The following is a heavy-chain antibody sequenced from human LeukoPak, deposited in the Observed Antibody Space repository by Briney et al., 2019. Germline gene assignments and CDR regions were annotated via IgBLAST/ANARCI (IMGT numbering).Heavy chain of an antibody. CDR1: GFTFNTYG. D-gene: IGHD2/OR15-2a*01. J-gene: IGHJ3*02. V-gene: IGHV3-33*06. CDR2: VWNDGSNK. Sequence: PGGSLRLSCAASGFTFNTYGVHWVRQAPGKGLEWVAVVWNDGSNKNYADSVKGRFTISRDNSKNTLDLQMNSLRAEDTAVYYCAKEIGVLLIGRAFDTWGQGTMVTVSS. CDR3: AKEIGVLLIGRAFDT.